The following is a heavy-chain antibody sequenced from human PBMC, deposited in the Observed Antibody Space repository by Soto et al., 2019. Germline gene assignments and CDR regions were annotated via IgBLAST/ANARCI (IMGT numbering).Heavy chain of an antibody. CDR2: ISGSGGST. CDR3: AKDPITMVRGVIITSDLNWFDP. Sequence: GGSLRLSCAASGFTFSSYAMSWVRQAPGKGLEWVSAISGSGGSTYYADSVKGRFTISRDNSKNTLYLQMNSLRAEDTAVYYCAKDPITMVRGVIITSDLNWFDPWGQGTLVTVSS. V-gene: IGHV3-23*01. CDR1: GFTFSSYA. J-gene: IGHJ5*02. D-gene: IGHD3-10*01.